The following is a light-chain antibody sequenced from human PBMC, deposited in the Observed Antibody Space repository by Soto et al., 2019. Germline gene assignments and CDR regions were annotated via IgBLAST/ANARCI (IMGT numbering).Light chain of an antibody. CDR1: QSVRSN. CDR2: GAS. J-gene: IGKJ1*01. Sequence: VLTQSPDTLSASPGEGATLSCRASQSVRSNLAWYQQKPGQSPRLLIYGASTRATGIPARFSGSGSGTDFTLTISRLQPEDFATYYCQQSYSNPRTFGRGTKVDI. CDR3: QQSYSNPRT. V-gene: IGKV3-15*01.